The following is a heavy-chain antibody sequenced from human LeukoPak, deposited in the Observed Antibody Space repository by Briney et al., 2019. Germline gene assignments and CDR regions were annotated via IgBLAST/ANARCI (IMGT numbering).Heavy chain of an antibody. D-gene: IGHD2-2*02. CDR3: ARHTDYYYYYMDV. CDR2: IYYSGST. CDR1: GYSISSGYY. Sequence: SETLSLTCTVSGYSISSGYYWVWIRQPPGKGLEWIGSIYYSGSTYYNPSLKSRVTISVDTSKNQFSLKLSSVTAADTAVYYCARHTDYYYYYMDVWGKGTTVTVSS. V-gene: IGHV4-38-2*02. J-gene: IGHJ6*03.